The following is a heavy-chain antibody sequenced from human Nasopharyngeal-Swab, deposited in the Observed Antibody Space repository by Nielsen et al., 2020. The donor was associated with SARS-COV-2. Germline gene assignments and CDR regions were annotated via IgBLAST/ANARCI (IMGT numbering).Heavy chain of an antibody. D-gene: IGHD4-17*01. CDR2: ISGSGGST. J-gene: IGHJ6*03. Sequence: GESLKISCAASGFTFSSYAVSWVRQAPGKGLEWVSAISGSGGSTYYADPVKGRFTIPRDNSKNTLYLQMNSLRAEDTAVYYCANHRDYGETYYYMDVWGKGTTVTVSS. V-gene: IGHV3-23*01. CDR1: GFTFSSYA. CDR3: ANHRDYGETYYYMDV.